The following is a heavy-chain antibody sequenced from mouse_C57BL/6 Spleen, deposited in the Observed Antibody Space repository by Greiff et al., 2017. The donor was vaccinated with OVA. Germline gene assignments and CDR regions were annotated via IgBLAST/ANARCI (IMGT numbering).Heavy chain of an antibody. D-gene: IGHD2-4*01. J-gene: IGHJ3*01. V-gene: IGHV3-6*01. Sequence: DVQLQESGPGLVKPSQSLSLTCSVTGYSITSGYYWNWIRQFPGNKLEWMGYISYDGSNNYNPSLKNRISITRDTSKNQFFLKLNSVTTEDTATYYCAREGVYYDYVAWFAYWGQGTLVTVSA. CDR1: GYSITSGYY. CDR3: AREGVYYDYVAWFAY. CDR2: ISYDGSN.